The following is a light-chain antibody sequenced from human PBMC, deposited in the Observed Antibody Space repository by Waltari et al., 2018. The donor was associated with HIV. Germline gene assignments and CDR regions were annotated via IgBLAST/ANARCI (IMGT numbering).Light chain of an antibody. V-gene: IGLV2-14*01. Sequence: QSALAQPASVSGSPGQSITISCAGAVVDSGPEIYVSWYQQHPGRAPRLIFYMLSRRPSGVSDRFSGSSSGMSATLTISGLQSDDEAHYYCSSYSTITSLFVFGTGTRVTVL. CDR1: VVDSGPEIY. J-gene: IGLJ1*01. CDR2: MLS. CDR3: SSYSTITSLFV.